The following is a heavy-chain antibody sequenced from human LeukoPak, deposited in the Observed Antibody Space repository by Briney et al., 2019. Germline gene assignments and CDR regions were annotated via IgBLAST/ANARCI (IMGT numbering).Heavy chain of an antibody. CDR2: IYPGDSDA. Sequence: GESLKISCKGSGYSFTSYWIGWVRQMPGKGLEWMGIIYPGDSDARYSPSFQGQVTMSADKSISTAYLQWSSLKASDTAMYYCARHRRGHSGYVDYWGQGTLVTVSS. D-gene: IGHD5-12*01. J-gene: IGHJ4*02. CDR3: ARHRRGHSGYVDY. V-gene: IGHV5-51*01. CDR1: GYSFTSYW.